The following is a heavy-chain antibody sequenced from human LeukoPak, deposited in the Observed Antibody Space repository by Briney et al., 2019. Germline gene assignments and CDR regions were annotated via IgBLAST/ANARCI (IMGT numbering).Heavy chain of an antibody. D-gene: IGHD3-22*01. J-gene: IGHJ4*02. V-gene: IGHV4-34*01. CDR2: INHSGST. Sequence: SETLSLTCAVYGGSFSGYYWSWIRQPPGKGLEWIGEINHSGSTNYNPSLKSRVTISVDTSKNQFSLKLSSVTAADTAVYYCAREWWCYYDSSGLYYFDYWGQGTLVTVSS. CDR1: GGSFSGYY. CDR3: AREWWCYYDSSGLYYFDY.